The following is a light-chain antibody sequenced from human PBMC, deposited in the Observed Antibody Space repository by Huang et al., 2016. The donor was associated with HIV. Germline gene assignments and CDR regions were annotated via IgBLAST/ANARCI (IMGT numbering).Light chain of an antibody. CDR2: KAS. Sequence: DIQMTQSPSTLSASVGDRVTITCRASQSISTWLAWYQQKPGQAPKFLIYKASSLQSGVPSRFSGSRSGTEFTLTISSLQPDDFATYYCQQYNSYSMTFGQGTRLDVK. V-gene: IGKV1-5*03. CDR3: QQYNSYSMT. CDR1: QSISTW. J-gene: IGKJ5*01.